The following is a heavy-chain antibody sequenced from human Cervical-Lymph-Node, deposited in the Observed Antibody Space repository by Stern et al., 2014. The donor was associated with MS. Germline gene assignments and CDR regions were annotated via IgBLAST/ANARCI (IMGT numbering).Heavy chain of an antibody. CDR2: ISGSGDST. CDR1: GFTFSSYA. V-gene: IGHV3-23*04. D-gene: IGHD5-12*01. CDR3: AKDIRGYRYHYYGMDV. Sequence: EVQLVESGGGLVQPGGSLRLSCAASGFTFSSYAMSWVRQAPGKGLEWVSAISGSGDSTYYADSVKGRFTISRDNSKNTLYLQMNSLRAEDTAVYYCAKDIRGYRYHYYGMDVWGQGTTVTVSS. J-gene: IGHJ6*02.